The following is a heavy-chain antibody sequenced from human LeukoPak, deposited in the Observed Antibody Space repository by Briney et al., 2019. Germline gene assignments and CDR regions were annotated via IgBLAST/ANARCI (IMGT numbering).Heavy chain of an antibody. CDR3: ARRLGIPDTYYFDY. V-gene: IGHV4-59*12. Sequence: SEILSLTCTVSGGSISSSYWTWIRQPPGKGLEWIGYIYYSGSTSYNPSLKSRVTISIDTSKNQFSLRLSSVTAADTAVYYCARRLGIPDTYYFDYWGQGTLVTVSS. D-gene: IGHD7-27*01. J-gene: IGHJ4*02. CDR2: IYYSGST. CDR1: GGSISSSY.